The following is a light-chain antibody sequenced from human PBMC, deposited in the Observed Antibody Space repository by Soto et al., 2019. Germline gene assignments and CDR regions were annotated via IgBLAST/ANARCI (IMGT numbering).Light chain of an antibody. CDR3: AAWDDRLXGPGYV. CDR2: SNN. V-gene: IGLV1-44*01. J-gene: IGLJ1*01. Sequence: QSVLTQPPSASGTPGQRVTISCSGSSSNIGSNTVNWYQQLPGTAPKLLIYSNNQRPSGVPDRFSGSKSGTSASLAISGLQSEDESDYYCAAWDDRLXGPGYVFGTGTKVTVL. CDR1: SSNIGSNT.